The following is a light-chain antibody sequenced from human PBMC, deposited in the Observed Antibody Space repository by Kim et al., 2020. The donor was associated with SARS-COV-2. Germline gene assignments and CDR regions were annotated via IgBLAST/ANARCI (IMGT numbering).Light chain of an antibody. CDR3: QQYDNLPYT. CDR1: QAITYY. CDR2: DAS. V-gene: IGKV1-33*01. J-gene: IGKJ2*01. Sequence: ASVGDRVTITCQASQAITYYVNWYQQKPGKAPKILIYDASNLETGVPSRFSGSGSGTDFTFTITSLQSEDIGTYYCQQYDNLPYTFGQGTKVDIK.